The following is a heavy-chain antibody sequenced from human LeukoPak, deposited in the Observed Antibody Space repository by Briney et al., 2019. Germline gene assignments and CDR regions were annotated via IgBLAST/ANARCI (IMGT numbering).Heavy chain of an antibody. CDR1: GGSISSGSYY. V-gene: IGHV4-61*02. CDR2: IYTSGST. Sequence: SDTLSLTCTVSGGSISSGSYYWSWIRQPAGKGLEWIGRIYTSGSTNYNPSLKSRVTISVDTSKNQFSLKLSSVTAADTAVYYCARGLDYDILTGYYNNWFDPWGQGTLVTVSS. CDR3: ARGLDYDILTGYYNNWFDP. J-gene: IGHJ5*02. D-gene: IGHD3-9*01.